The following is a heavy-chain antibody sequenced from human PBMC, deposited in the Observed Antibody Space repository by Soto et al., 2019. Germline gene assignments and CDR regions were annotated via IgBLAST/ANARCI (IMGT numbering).Heavy chain of an antibody. CDR2: IIPIFGTA. D-gene: IGHD3-10*01. Sequence: QVQLVQSGAEVKKPGSSVKVSCKASGGTFSSYAISWVRQAPGQGLEWMGGIIPIFGTANYAQKFQGRVTITADESTSTAYMELSSLRSEDTAVYYCASAGEMATIVGDRQAFDYWGQGTLVTVSS. CDR3: ASAGEMATIVGDRQAFDY. V-gene: IGHV1-69*01. CDR1: GGTFSSYA. J-gene: IGHJ4*02.